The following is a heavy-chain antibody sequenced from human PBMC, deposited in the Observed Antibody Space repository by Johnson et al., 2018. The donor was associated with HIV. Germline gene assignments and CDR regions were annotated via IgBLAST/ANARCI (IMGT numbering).Heavy chain of an antibody. CDR3: AREGYDSSGYSDAFDI. J-gene: IGHJ3*02. V-gene: IGHV3-9*01. D-gene: IGHD3-22*01. Sequence: VQLVESGGSVVRPGGSLRLSCAASGFTFDDYAMHWVRQAPGKGLEWVSRISWNSGSIGYADSVKGRFTISRDNAKNSLYLQMNSLRAEDTALYYCAREGYDSSGYSDAFDIWGQGTMVTVSS. CDR2: ISWNSGSI. CDR1: GFTFDDYA.